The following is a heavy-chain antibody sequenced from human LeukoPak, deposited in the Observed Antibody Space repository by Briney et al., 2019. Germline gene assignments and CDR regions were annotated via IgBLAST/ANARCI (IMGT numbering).Heavy chain of an antibody. CDR1: GYTFTAYY. V-gene: IGHV1-2*02. CDR3: ARACGGTSCHLNA. D-gene: IGHD2-21*01. Sequence: ASVTVSCKASGYTFTAYYIHWVRQAPGQGLEWMGWVIPDSGATKYAQKFQGRVTMTRDTSISTAYMELSSLTSDDAAVYYCARACGGTSCHLNAWGQGTLLTVYS. J-gene: IGHJ5*02. CDR2: VIPDSGAT.